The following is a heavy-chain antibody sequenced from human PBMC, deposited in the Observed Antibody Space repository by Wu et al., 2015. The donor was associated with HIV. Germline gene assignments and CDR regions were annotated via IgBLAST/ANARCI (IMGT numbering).Heavy chain of an antibody. Sequence: QVQLVRPGPEVKNPGSSVKVSCKASGGGFNSYAISWVRQAPGQGLEWMGGVIPVIGTPNFSQKFQGRVTITSDESTATVYMEMSALRSEDTAVYYCARGLRDILTGYYSAFDYWGQGTLVIISS. CDR1: GGGFNSYA. V-gene: IGHV1-69*05. CDR2: VIPVIGTP. J-gene: IGHJ4*02. CDR3: ARGLRDILTGYYSAFDY. D-gene: IGHD3-9*01.